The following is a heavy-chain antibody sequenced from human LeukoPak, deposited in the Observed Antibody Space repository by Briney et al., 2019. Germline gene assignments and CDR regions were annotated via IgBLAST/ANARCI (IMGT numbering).Heavy chain of an antibody. CDR1: GGTFTSYA. CDR3: ARSPLATVTTGGGYFDY. CDR2: IIPIFGTA. Sequence: SVKVSCKASGGTFTSYAISWVRQAPGQGLEWMGGIIPIFGTANYAQKFQGRVTITADKSTSKAYMELSSLRSEDTAVYYCARSPLATVTTGGGYFDYWGQGTLVTVSS. V-gene: IGHV1-69*06. D-gene: IGHD4-17*01. J-gene: IGHJ4*02.